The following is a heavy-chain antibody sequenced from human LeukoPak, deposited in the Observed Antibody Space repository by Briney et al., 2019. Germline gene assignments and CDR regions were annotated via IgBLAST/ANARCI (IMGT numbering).Heavy chain of an antibody. J-gene: IGHJ4*02. V-gene: IGHV4-39*01. CDR1: GGSINSSTYF. Sequence: PSETLSLTCTVSGGSINSSTYFWGWIRQPPGKGLEWIASVFYNGTTYYDPSLKSRVTISVDTSKNQFSLELSSVTAADTAVYFCARLTRRGSGSGSYYSYWGQGTLVTVSS. CDR2: VFYNGTT. CDR3: ARLTRRGSGSGSYYSY. D-gene: IGHD3-10*01.